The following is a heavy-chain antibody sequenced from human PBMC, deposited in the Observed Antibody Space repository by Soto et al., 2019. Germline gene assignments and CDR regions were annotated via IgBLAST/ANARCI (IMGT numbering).Heavy chain of an antibody. D-gene: IGHD3-9*01. Sequence: EVQLVESGGDLVQRGGSLRLSCAASGFPFSSYWMHWVRHTPGKGLGWGARISGDGGTTYYADSVTGRFTVSRDNAKNTLSLQISGLRAEDTAVYYCAREYYGLLTGYYTDYWGQGTLVSVSS. CDR2: ISGDGGTT. V-gene: IGHV3-74*01. CDR1: GFPFSSYW. CDR3: AREYYGLLTGYYTDY. J-gene: IGHJ4*02.